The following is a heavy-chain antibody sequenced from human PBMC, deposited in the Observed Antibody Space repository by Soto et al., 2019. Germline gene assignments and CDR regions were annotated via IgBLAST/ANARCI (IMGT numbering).Heavy chain of an antibody. Sequence: GGSRRRSCAASGFTFDDCAMDWVREAPGKGLEWVSGISWDSGGIGYADSVQGRFTISRDNAKNSLYLQMNSLRAEDPALYYCAKDKGGYDFWSGYYWFDPWGQGTLATVSS. CDR1: GFTFDDCA. J-gene: IGHJ5*02. D-gene: IGHD3-3*01. CDR2: ISWDSGGI. CDR3: AKDKGGYDFWSGYYWFDP. V-gene: IGHV3-9*01.